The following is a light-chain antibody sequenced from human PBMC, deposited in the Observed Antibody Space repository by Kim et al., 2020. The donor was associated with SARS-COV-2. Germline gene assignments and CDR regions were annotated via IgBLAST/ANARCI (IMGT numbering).Light chain of an antibody. J-gene: IGKJ2*01. Sequence: DIQMTQSPSTLSASVGDRVTITCRASQNINNWLAWYQQKPGTAPKLLIYKTSLLHTGVPSRFSGGGSGTYFTLTIVGLQPDDFATYYCQQYESPLYTFGQGTKLEIK. CDR3: QQYESPLYT. CDR2: KTS. V-gene: IGKV1-5*03. CDR1: QNINNW.